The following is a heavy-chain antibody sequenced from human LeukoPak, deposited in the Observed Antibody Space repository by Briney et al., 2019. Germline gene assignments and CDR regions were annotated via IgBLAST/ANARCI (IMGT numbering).Heavy chain of an antibody. CDR3: ARDYGVLFGEQYYYNGMDV. V-gene: IGHV4-4*07. J-gene: IGHJ6*02. CDR1: GGSISSPY. D-gene: IGHD3-10*01. CDR2: FYTSGIA. Sequence: PSETLSLTCTVSGGSISSPYWTSIRQPAGKGLGCVGRFYTSGIANYNPSLKSRVTMSVDTSKNHFSLKVTSVTAADTAIYYCARDYGVLFGEQYYYNGMDVWGQGISVTVSS.